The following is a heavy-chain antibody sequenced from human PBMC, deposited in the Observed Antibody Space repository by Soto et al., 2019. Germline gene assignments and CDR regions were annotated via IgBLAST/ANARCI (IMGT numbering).Heavy chain of an antibody. J-gene: IGHJ4*02. CDR1: GGSISSNY. V-gene: IGHV4-59*01. Sequence: SETLSLTCTVSGGSISSNYWTWIRQPPGKGLEWIGYVYNSGSTNYNPSLKCRVTISEDTSKSQFSLKVNSMTAADTAVYYCARYRREAVAGYTLDNWVQGILVTVSS. D-gene: IGHD6-13*01. CDR2: VYNSGST. CDR3: ARYRREAVAGYTLDN.